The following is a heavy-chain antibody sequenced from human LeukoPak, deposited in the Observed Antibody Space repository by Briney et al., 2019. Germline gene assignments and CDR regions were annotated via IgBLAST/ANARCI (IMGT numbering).Heavy chain of an antibody. D-gene: IGHD5/OR15-5a*01. CDR2: IYYSGST. V-gene: IGHV4-59*01. CDR3: ARGPSVGVFRYYYYYMDV. Sequence: PSETLSLTCTVSGGSISSYYWSWIRQPPGKGLEWIGYIYYSGSTNYNPSLKSRVTISVDTPKNQFSLKLSSVTAADTAVYYCARGPSVGVFRYYYYYMDVWGKGTTVTISS. J-gene: IGHJ6*03. CDR1: GGSISSYY.